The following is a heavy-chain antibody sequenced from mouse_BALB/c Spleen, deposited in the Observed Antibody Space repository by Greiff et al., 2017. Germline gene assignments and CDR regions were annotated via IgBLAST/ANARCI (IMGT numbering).Heavy chain of an antibody. D-gene: IGHD2-2*01. V-gene: IGHV1S81*02. CDR3: TRGGYDGDY. Sequence: QVQLKQSGAELVKPGASVKLSCKASGYTFTSYYMYWVKQRPGQGLEWIGEINPSNGGTNFNEKFKSKATLTVDKSSSTAYMQLSSLTSEDSAVYYCTRGGYDGDYWGQGTTLTVSS. J-gene: IGHJ2*01. CDR2: INPSNGGT. CDR1: GYTFTSYY.